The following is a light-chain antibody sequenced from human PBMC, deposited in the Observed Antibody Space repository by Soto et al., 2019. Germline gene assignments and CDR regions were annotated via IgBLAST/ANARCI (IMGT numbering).Light chain of an antibody. CDR1: NSNVGNNY. CDR2: DNN. Sequence: QSVLTQPPSVSAAPGQRVSISCSGSNSNVGNNYVSWYQYVPGTAPKVVIYDNNKRPSGIPDRFSGSKSGTSVTLGIAGLQTGDEAFYYCGTWDSSLGGVFGGGTKLTVL. J-gene: IGLJ3*02. CDR3: GTWDSSLGGV. V-gene: IGLV1-51*01.